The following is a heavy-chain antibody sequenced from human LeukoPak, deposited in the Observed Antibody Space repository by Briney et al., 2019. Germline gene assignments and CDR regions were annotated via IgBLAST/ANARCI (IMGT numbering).Heavy chain of an antibody. D-gene: IGHD1-14*01. CDR2: VSPSGNTT. Sequence: PAGSLRLSCAASGFTFSTYAISWVRQAPGKGPEWVSGVSPSGNTTYYPDSVKGRFAISRDNAKNTVYLQMNSVRADDTAVYYCARESRYRDYFDYWGQGTMVTVSS. CDR3: ARESRYRDYFDY. CDR1: GFTFSTYA. J-gene: IGHJ4*02. V-gene: IGHV3-23*01.